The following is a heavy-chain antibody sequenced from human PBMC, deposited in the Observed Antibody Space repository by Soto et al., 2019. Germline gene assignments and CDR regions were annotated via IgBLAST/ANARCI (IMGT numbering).Heavy chain of an antibody. Sequence: PGGSLRLSCAASGFIFSSYAMHWVRQAPGKGLEWVALISYDGSNKYYADSVKGRFTISRDNSKNTLYLQMNSLRAEDTAVYYCARVSALRAFDPWGQGTLVTVSS. CDR3: ARVSALRAFDP. D-gene: IGHD2-15*01. V-gene: IGHV3-30-3*01. CDR2: ISYDGSNK. J-gene: IGHJ5*02. CDR1: GFIFSSYA.